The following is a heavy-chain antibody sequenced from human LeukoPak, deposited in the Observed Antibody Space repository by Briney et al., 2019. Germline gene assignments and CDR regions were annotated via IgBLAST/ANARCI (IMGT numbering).Heavy chain of an antibody. CDR3: AADQGGSYYYYGMDV. D-gene: IGHD1-26*01. V-gene: IGHV1-58*02. J-gene: IGHJ6*02. Sequence: GTSVTVSFTASRFAFTISAMQWVRQARGQRLEWIGWIVVGSGNTNYAQKFQERVTIARDMSTSTAYMELSSLRSEDTAVYYCAADQGGSYYYYGMDVWGQGTTVTVSS. CDR2: IVVGSGNT. CDR1: RFAFTISA.